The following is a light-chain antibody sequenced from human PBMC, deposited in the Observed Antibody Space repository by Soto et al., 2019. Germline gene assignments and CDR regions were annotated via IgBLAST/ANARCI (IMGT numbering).Light chain of an antibody. CDR2: DAS. V-gene: IGKV1-33*01. Sequence: DIQMTQSPFSLSSSVGYRFTITCQASQNSNNYLNWYQHKPGRAPKLLIYDASNLEAGVPSRFRGSGSGTDFTFTISRLQPEDIATYYCQQYENLPTFGQGARLEIK. CDR3: QQYENLPT. J-gene: IGKJ5*01. CDR1: QNSNNY.